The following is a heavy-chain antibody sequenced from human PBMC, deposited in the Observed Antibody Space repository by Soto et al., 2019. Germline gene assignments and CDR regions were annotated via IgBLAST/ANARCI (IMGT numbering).Heavy chain of an antibody. CDR3: VGGQYYFDY. D-gene: IGHD3-10*01. CDR2: ISYDGSDK. J-gene: IGHJ4*02. V-gene: IGHV3-30*03. CDR1: GFPFTSYG. Sequence: QVQLVESGGGVVQPGRSLRLSCAASGFPFTSYGMHWVREGPDKGLEWEAIISYDGSDKYYADSVKGRFTISRDNSKNTLYLQMNSLRPEDTALYYCVGGQYYFDYRGQGTLVIVSS.